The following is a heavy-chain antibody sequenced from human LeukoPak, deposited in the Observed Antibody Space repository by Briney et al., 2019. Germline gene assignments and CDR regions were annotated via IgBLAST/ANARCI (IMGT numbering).Heavy chain of an antibody. CDR2: IYYSGST. Sequence: KPSETLSLTCTVSGGSISSYYWSWIRQPPGKGLEWIGYIYYSGSTNYNPSLKSRVTISVDTSKNQFSLKLSSVTAADTAVYYCASRPTGGYSYGWYNWFDPWGQGTLVTVSS. CDR3: ASRPTGGYSYGWYNWFDP. V-gene: IGHV4-59*12. J-gene: IGHJ5*02. D-gene: IGHD5-18*01. CDR1: GGSISSYY.